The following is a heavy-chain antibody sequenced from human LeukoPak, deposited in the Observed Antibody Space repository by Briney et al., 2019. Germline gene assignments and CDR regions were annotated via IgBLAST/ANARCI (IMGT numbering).Heavy chain of an antibody. CDR2: IYTSGST. CDR1: GGSLSSGSYY. V-gene: IGHV4-61*02. J-gene: IGHJ4*02. CDR3: ARSSSSWN. Sequence: PSETLSLTCTVSGGSLSSGSYYWSWIRQPAGKGLEWIGRIYTSGSTNYNPSLKSRVTISVDTSKNQLSRKLSSVTAADTAVYYCARSSSSWNWGQGTLVTVSS. D-gene: IGHD6-13*01.